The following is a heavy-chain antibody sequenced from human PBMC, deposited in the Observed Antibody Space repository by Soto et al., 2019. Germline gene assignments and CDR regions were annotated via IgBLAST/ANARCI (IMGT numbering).Heavy chain of an antibody. V-gene: IGHV4-31*03. CDR3: ARVLFRLSYFDY. Sequence: PSETLSLTCTVSGGSISSGGYYWSWIRQHPGKGLEWIGYIYYSGSTYYNPSLKSRVTISVDTSKNQFSLKLSSVTAADTAVYYCARVLFRLSYFDYWGQGTLVTVSS. D-gene: IGHD2-21*01. CDR2: IYYSGST. J-gene: IGHJ4*02. CDR1: GGSISSGGYY.